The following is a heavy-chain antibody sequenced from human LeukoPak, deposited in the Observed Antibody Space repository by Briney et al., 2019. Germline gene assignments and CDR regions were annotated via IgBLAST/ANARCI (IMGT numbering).Heavy chain of an antibody. V-gene: IGHV5-51*01. CDR1: GYRFTTYW. D-gene: IGHD2-21*02. CDR2: IYPGDSET. J-gene: IGHJ4*02. CDR3: ARLSYCGGDCHYNSYFDF. Sequence: GESLKISCKASGYRFTTYWIAWVRQMPGKGVEWMGIIYPGDSETRYSPSFHGQVTISADKSISTAYLQWSSLQASDSAMYYCARLSYCGGDCHYNSYFDFWGQGTLVSVSS.